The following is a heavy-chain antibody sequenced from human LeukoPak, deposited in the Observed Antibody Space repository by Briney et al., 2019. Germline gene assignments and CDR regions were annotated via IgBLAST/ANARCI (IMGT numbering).Heavy chain of an antibody. Sequence: GGSLRLSCAASGFTFSSYAMHWVRQAPGKGLEWVAVISYDGSNKYYADSVKGRFTISRDNSKNTLYLQMNSLRAEDTAVYYCAKGPFSSGQYGMDVWGQGTTVTVSS. J-gene: IGHJ6*02. D-gene: IGHD3-22*01. CDR3: AKGPFSSGQYGMDV. CDR1: GFTFSSYA. CDR2: ISYDGSNK. V-gene: IGHV3-30-3*01.